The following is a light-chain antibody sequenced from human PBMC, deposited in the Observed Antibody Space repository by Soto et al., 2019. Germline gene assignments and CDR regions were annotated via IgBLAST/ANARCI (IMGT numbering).Light chain of an antibody. CDR1: QSLLHNNGRTY. Sequence: DIVMTQTPLSLSVTPGQPASMSCKSSQSLLHNNGRTYLYWYVQKPGQPPQLLIYEVSNRFSGVPDWFSGRGSGTDFSLKISRVEAEDVGVYYCLQSLHFPLTFAGGTKVEI. J-gene: IGKJ4*01. V-gene: IGKV2D-29*01. CDR2: EVS. CDR3: LQSLHFPLT.